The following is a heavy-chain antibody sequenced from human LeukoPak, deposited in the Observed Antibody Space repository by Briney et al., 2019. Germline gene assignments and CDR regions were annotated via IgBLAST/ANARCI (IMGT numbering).Heavy chain of an antibody. Sequence: GGSLRLSCAASGFTFSSYAMSWVRQAPGKGLEWVSAISGSGGSTYYADSVKGRFTISRDSSKNTLYLQMNSLRAEDTAVYYCANDQRGITMIVVGILGAFDIWGQGTMVTVSS. V-gene: IGHV3-23*01. CDR3: ANDQRGITMIVVGILGAFDI. J-gene: IGHJ3*02. CDR1: GFTFSSYA. D-gene: IGHD3-22*01. CDR2: ISGSGGST.